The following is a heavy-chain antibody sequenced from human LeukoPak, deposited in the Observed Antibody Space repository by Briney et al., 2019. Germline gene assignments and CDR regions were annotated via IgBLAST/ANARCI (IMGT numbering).Heavy chain of an antibody. Sequence: GGSLRLSCAASGFTFSSYWMSWVRQAPGKGLEWVANIKQDGSEKYYVDSVKGRFTISRDNAKNSLYLQMNSLRAEDTAVYYCAKEAREVATTYAFDIWGQGTMVTVSS. CDR1: GFTFSSYW. CDR2: IKQDGSEK. V-gene: IGHV3-7*01. D-gene: IGHD5-12*01. J-gene: IGHJ3*02. CDR3: AKEAREVATTYAFDI.